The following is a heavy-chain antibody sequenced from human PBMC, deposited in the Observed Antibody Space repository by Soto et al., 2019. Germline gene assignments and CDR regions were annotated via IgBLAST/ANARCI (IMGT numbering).Heavy chain of an antibody. V-gene: IGHV3-23*01. CDR3: AKAASPGGWYRGGFDY. D-gene: IGHD6-19*01. Sequence: EVQLLESGGGLVQPGGSLRLSCAASGFTFSNYAMSWVRQAPGKGLEWVSTISGSGGTTYFADSVKGRFTISRDNSKNTRYLQMDSLRAEDTAVYYCAKAASPGGWYRGGFDYWGQGTLVTVSS. J-gene: IGHJ4*02. CDR2: ISGSGGTT. CDR1: GFTFSNYA.